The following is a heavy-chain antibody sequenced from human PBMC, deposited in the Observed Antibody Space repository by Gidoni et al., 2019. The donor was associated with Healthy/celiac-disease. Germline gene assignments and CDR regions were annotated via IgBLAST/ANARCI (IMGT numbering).Heavy chain of an antibody. CDR3: ARLPFKLSRDGYNKYYFDY. CDR1: GYSFTSYW. Sequence: EVQLVQSGAEVKKPGESLKISCKGSGYSFTSYWIGWVRQMPGKGLEWMGIIYPGDSDTRYSPSFQGQVTSSADKAISTAYLQWSSLKASDTAMYYCARLPFKLSRDGYNKYYFDYWGQGTLVTVSS. J-gene: IGHJ4*02. D-gene: IGHD5-12*01. V-gene: IGHV5-51*01. CDR2: IYPGDSDT.